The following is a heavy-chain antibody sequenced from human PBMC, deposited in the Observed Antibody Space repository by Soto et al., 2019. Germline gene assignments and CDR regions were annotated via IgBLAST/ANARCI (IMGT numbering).Heavy chain of an antibody. V-gene: IGHV1-8*01. J-gene: IGHJ6*02. Sequence: ASLKVSCKASGYTFTSYDINWVRQATGQGLEWMGWMNPNSGNTGYAEKFQGRATMSRNTSISTAYMELSSLRSEDTAVYYCARSYSSSWYLMVSYYYGMDVWGQGTTVTVSS. CDR3: ARSYSSSWYLMVSYYYGMDV. CDR1: GYTFTSYD. CDR2: MNPNSGNT. D-gene: IGHD6-13*01.